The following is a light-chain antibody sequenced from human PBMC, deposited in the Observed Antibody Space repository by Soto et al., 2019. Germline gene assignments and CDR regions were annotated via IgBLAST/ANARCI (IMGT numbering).Light chain of an antibody. CDR2: VGTGGSVG. CDR1: SGYSNYK. CDR3: GADHGSGNNFVLV. V-gene: IGLV9-49*01. Sequence: QLVLTQPPSASASLGASVTLTCTLSSGYSNYKVDWYQQRPGKGPRFVMRVGTGGSVGSKGDGIPDRFSVLGSGLNRYLTIKNIQEEDESDYPRGADHGSGNNFVLVFGGGTKLTVL. J-gene: IGLJ2*01.